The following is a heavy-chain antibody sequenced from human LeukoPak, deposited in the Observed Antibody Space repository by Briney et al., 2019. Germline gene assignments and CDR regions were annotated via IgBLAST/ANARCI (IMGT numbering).Heavy chain of an antibody. V-gene: IGHV1-2*02. CDR2: IYPYTGAT. Sequence: GSVEVSCKASGYTFSGTGWYLYWLRQAPGQGLECMGWIYPYTGATHYAQKFQGRVAMTRDTSISTAYMELSRLRPDDTAVYYCARDGPAQMVDFDYWGQGTLVTVSS. CDR3: ARDGPAQMVDFDY. CDR1: GYTFSGTGWY. J-gene: IGHJ4*02. D-gene: IGHD3-10*01.